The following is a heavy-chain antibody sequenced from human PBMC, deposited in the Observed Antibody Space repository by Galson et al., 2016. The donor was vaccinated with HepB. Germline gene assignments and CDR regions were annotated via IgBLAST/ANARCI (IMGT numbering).Heavy chain of an antibody. Sequence: SETLSLTCTVSGGSISSENSSWSWIRQYPGKGLEWIGEINHDGRTNYDSSHKSRVTISVDTSKNQFSLKFTSVTAADTAVYYCAREGGAAAGTEYFQHWGQGTLVTVSS. D-gene: IGHD6-13*01. CDR3: AREGGAAAGTEYFQH. CDR1: GGSISSENSS. J-gene: IGHJ1*01. CDR2: INHDGRT. V-gene: IGHV4-39*07.